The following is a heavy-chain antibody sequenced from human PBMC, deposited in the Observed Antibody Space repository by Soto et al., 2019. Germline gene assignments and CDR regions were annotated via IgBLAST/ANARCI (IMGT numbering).Heavy chain of an antibody. CDR2: IYWDDDK. CDR1: GFSLITSGLG. D-gene: IGHD3-3*01. J-gene: IGHJ4*02. V-gene: IGHV2-5*02. Sequence: SDPTLVNPTQTLTLPCPFYGFSLITSGLGVGWIRQPPGKALEWLALIYWDDDKRYSPSLKSRLTITKDTSKNQVVLTMTNMDPVDAATYYCALTPTYYDFWSGYYVYWGQVTLVTVSS. CDR3: ALTPTYYDFWSGYYVY.